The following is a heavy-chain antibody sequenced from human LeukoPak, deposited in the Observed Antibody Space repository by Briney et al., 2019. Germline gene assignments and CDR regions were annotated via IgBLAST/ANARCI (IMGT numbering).Heavy chain of an antibody. CDR2: IYPTDSDT. V-gene: IGHV5-51*01. J-gene: IGHJ3*02. CDR1: GYSFTTYW. D-gene: IGHD5-24*01. CDR3: ARNRRDGYSYDAFDI. Sequence: GESRKISCNGSGYSFTTYWIGWVRQMPGKGLEWMGIIYPTDSDTRYSPSFQGQVTISADKSITTAYLQWSSLKASDTAIYYCARNRRDGYSYDAFDIWGQGTMVTVSS.